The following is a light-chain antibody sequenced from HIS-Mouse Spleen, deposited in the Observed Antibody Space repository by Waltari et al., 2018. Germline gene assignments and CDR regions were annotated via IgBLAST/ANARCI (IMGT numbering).Light chain of an antibody. V-gene: IGLV3-10*01. CDR2: EDS. Sequence: SYELTQPPSVSVSPGQTARITCSGDALPKKYAYWYQQESGQAPVLVIYEDSKRLSGVPEGFSGSSSGTMATLTISGAQVEDEADYYGYSTDSSGNHRVFGGGTKLTVL. J-gene: IGLJ2*01. CDR3: YSTDSSGNHRV. CDR1: ALPKKY.